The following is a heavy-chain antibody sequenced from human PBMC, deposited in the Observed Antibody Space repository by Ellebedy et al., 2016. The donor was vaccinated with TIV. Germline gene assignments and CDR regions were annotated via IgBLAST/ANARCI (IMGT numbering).Heavy chain of an antibody. D-gene: IGHD6-19*01. J-gene: IGHJ4*02. V-gene: IGHV3-13*04. Sequence: GESLKISCAASGFTFSDSDMHWVRQATGKGLELVSSIDTAGDTYYSGSVKGRFTISRENDKKSLYLQMNSLRAGDTAVYYCARESVAGDFDYWGQGTLVTVSS. CDR1: GFTFSDSD. CDR3: ARESVAGDFDY. CDR2: IDTAGDT.